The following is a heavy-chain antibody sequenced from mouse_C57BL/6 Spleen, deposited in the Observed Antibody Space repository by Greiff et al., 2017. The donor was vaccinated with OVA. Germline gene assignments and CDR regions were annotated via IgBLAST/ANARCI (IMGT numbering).Heavy chain of an antibody. CDR3: ARDLYGSSYGYCDV. Sequence: EVQLVESEGGLVQPGSSMKLSCTASGFTFSDYYMAWVRQVPEKGLEWVANINYDGSSTYYLDSLKSRFIISRDNAKDILYLQMSSLKSEDTATYYCARDLYGSSYGYCDVWGTGTTVTVSS. D-gene: IGHD1-1*01. CDR2: INYDGSST. J-gene: IGHJ1*03. V-gene: IGHV5-16*01. CDR1: GFTFSDYY.